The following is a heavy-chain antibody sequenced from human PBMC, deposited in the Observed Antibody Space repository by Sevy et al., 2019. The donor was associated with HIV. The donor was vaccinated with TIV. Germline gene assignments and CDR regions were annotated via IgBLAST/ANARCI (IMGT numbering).Heavy chain of an antibody. Sequence: GESLKISCAASGFTFSTYGMHWVRQAPGKGLEGVAVMWFEGSNTYYAVSVKGRVTIPRAIAKNTLHLQMNSLIAEDTAVYYCARDLEFYDYGDYGPAFMPDYWGQGTLVTVSS. J-gene: IGHJ4*02. D-gene: IGHD4-17*01. CDR2: MWFEGSNT. CDR1: GFTFSTYG. CDR3: ARDLEFYDYGDYGPAFMPDY. V-gene: IGHV3-33*01.